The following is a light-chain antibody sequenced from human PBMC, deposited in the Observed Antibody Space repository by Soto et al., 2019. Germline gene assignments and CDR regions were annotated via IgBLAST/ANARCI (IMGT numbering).Light chain of an antibody. CDR2: DVS. Sequence: QSALTQPASVSGSPGQSITISCTGTSSDVGGYNYVSWFQQHPGKAPKLMIYDVSNRPSGVSNRFSGSKSGNTASLTISGLQAEDEADYYCSSHTSRSTLLFGGGTMLTVL. V-gene: IGLV2-14*01. CDR1: SSDVGGYNY. J-gene: IGLJ2*01. CDR3: SSHTSRSTLL.